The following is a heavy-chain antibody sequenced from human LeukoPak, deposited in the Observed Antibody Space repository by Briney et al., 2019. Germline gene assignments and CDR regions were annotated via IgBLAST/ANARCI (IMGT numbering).Heavy chain of an antibody. J-gene: IGHJ4*02. V-gene: IGHV1-2*02. Sequence: ASVKVSCKGSGYTFTDYYIHWVRQAPGQGLEWMGWINPDSGSTNYVQNFQGRVTMTRDPSINTAYMELNTLRSDDTALYFCARDHRHTSDYQDFDYWGQGTPVTVSS. D-gene: IGHD5-12*01. CDR1: GYTFTDYY. CDR2: INPDSGST. CDR3: ARDHRHTSDYQDFDY.